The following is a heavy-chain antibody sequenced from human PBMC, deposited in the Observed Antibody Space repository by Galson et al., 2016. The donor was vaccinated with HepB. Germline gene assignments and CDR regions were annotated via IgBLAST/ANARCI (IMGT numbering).Heavy chain of an antibody. J-gene: IGHJ4*02. Sequence: SLRLSCAVSGFTFSNYAMHWVRQAPGKGLEWVAVTDGTSKYYADSVKGRFTISRDNLKNTVHLQMDSLRAEDTALYYCATSNSYGYVHWGQGALVTVSS. CDR2: TDGTSK. CDR3: ATSNSYGYVH. V-gene: IGHV3-30-3*01. CDR1: GFTFSNYA. D-gene: IGHD5-18*01.